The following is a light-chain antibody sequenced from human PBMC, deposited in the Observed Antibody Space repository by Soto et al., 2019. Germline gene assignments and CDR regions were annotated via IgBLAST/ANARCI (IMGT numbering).Light chain of an antibody. J-gene: IGLJ1*01. CDR1: RRDVGIYNY. V-gene: IGLV2-8*01. Sequence: QSVLTQPASESGSAGQSISISCTGSRRDVGIYNYVSWYQQHPRKAPKLIIYEVNKRPSGVPDRFSGSKSGNTASPTVSGLQAEDEADYYCSSYAGSSNVFVTGTKVTV. CDR3: SSYAGSSNV. CDR2: EVN.